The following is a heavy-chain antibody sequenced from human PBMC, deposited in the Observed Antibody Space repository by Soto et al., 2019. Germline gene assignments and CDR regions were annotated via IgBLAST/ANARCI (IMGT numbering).Heavy chain of an antibody. CDR3: ARRVEGPVLRFLEWFYDY. Sequence: SETLSLTCTVSGGSISSSSYYWGWIRQPPGKGLEWIGSIYYSGSTYYNPSLKSRVTISVDTSKNQFSLKLSSVTAADTAVYYCARRVEGPVLRFLEWFYDYWGQGTLVTVSS. J-gene: IGHJ4*02. D-gene: IGHD3-3*01. V-gene: IGHV4-39*01. CDR1: GGSISSSSYY. CDR2: IYYSGST.